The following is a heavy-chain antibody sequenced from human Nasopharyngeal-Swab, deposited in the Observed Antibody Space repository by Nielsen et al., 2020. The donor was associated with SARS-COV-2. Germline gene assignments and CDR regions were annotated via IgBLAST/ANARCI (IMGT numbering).Heavy chain of an antibody. CDR3: AKTKRYCSGGSCYRFDY. D-gene: IGHD2-15*01. J-gene: IGHJ4*02. CDR2: ISYDGSNK. Sequence: GESLKISCAASGFTFSSYGMHWVRQAPGKGLEWVAVISYDGSNKYYADSVKGRFTISRDNYKNTLYLQMNSLRAEDTAVYYCAKTKRYCSGGSCYRFDYWGQGTLVTVSS. CDR1: GFTFSSYG. V-gene: IGHV3-30*18.